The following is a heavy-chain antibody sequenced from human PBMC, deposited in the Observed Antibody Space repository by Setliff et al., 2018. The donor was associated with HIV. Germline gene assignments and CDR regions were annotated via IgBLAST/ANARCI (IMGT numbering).Heavy chain of an antibody. CDR3: ARRTYPGSYTPYFDY. CDR1: DYSISSGYF. D-gene: IGHD1-1*01. Sequence: SETLSLTRTVSDYSISSGYFWGWIRQPPGKGLEWIGTIYHSGRTDYNPSLETRATISVDTSKNQFSLRLTSVTAADTAVYYCARRTYPGSYTPYFDYWGQGTLVTVSS. V-gene: IGHV4-38-2*02. CDR2: IYHSGRT. J-gene: IGHJ4*02.